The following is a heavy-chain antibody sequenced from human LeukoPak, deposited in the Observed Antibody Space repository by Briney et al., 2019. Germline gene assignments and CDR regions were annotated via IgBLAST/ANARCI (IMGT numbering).Heavy chain of an antibody. Sequence: ASVKVSCMASGYTFTSYGISWVRQAPGQGLEWMGWISAYNGNTNYAQKLQGRVTMTTDTSTSTAYMELRSLRSDDTAVYYCARDPRIAVAGTAGAFDIWGQGTMVTVSS. V-gene: IGHV1-18*01. D-gene: IGHD6-19*01. CDR1: GYTFTSYG. CDR3: ARDPRIAVAGTAGAFDI. J-gene: IGHJ3*02. CDR2: ISAYNGNT.